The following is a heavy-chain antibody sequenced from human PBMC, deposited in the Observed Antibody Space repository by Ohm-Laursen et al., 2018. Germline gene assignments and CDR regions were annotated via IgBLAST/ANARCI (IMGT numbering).Heavy chain of an antibody. CDR2: ISGSGGST. D-gene: IGHD2-2*03. J-gene: IGHJ4*02. CDR3: AKEARMDIVVVPAYGTADY. V-gene: IGHV3-23*01. Sequence: SLRLSCTASGFTFSSYAMSWVRQAPGKGLEWVSAISGSGGSTYYADSVKGRFTISRDNSKNTLYLQMNSLRAEDTAVYYCAKEARMDIVVVPAYGTADYWGQGTLVTVSS. CDR1: GFTFSSYA.